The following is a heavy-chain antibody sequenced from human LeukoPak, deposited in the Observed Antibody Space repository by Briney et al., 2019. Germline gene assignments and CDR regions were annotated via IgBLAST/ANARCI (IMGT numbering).Heavy chain of an antibody. V-gene: IGHV4-34*01. CDR2: INHSGST. CDR1: GVSFSGYY. CDR3: ARGGAWIQPLTPYYYYYYMDV. Sequence: PSETLSLTCAVYGVSFSGYYWSWIRQPPGKGLEWIGEINHSGSTNYNPSLKSRVTISVDTSKNQFSLKLSSVTAADTAVYYCARGGAWIQPLTPYYYYYYMDVWGKGTTVTVSS. D-gene: IGHD5-18*01. J-gene: IGHJ6*03.